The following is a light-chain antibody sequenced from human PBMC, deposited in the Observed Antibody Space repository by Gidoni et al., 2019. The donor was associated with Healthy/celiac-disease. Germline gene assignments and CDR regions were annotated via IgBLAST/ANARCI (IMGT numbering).Light chain of an antibody. CDR3: QQYNSWRT. V-gene: IGKV1-5*03. Sequence: DIQMTQSPSTLSASVGDRVTITCRASQSISTWLSWYQQKPGKAPKLLIYKAYSLESGVQSRFSGSGSGTEFTLTISSLQPDEFATYYCQQYNSWRTFGHGTKVEIK. CDR2: KAY. J-gene: IGKJ1*01. CDR1: QSISTW.